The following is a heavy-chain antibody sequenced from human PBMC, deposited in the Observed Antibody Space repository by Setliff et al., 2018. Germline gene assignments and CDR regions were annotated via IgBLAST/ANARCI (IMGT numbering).Heavy chain of an antibody. CDR3: ARGPAGTYAFDI. Sequence: ASVKVSCKDSGYTFSTYGISWVRQAPGQGLEWMGWISAYNGNTNYAQRFQGRVTMTTDTSTSTAYMELSRLRSDDTAVYYCARGPAGTYAFDIWGQGTMVTVSS. V-gene: IGHV1-18*01. CDR1: GYTFSTYG. D-gene: IGHD1-7*01. J-gene: IGHJ3*02. CDR2: ISAYNGNT.